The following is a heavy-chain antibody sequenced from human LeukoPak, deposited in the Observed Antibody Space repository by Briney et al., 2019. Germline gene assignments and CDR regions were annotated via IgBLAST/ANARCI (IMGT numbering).Heavy chain of an antibody. CDR1: GYTFTSYD. Sequence: ASVKVSCKASGYTFTSYDINWVRQATGQGLEWMGWMNPNSGNTGYAQKFQGRVTMTRNTSISTAYMELSSPRSEDTAVYYCARGPNSFSSSWYELYYYYGMDVWGQGTTVTVSS. CDR2: MNPNSGNT. D-gene: IGHD6-13*01. V-gene: IGHV1-8*01. J-gene: IGHJ6*02. CDR3: ARGPNSFSSSWYELYYYYGMDV.